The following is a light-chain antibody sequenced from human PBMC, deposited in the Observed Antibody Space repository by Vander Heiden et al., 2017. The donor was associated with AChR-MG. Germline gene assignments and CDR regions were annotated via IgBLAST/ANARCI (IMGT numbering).Light chain of an antibody. CDR2: EDN. CDR3: QSYDSSIEV. Sequence: FMLPPPPSVSESPRKPVTISCTRSSGSIATNNVQWYHQPPAGAPATVIYEDNQRPSGVPDRFSGSIDSSSNAASLTIAGLKTEDGTDYYCQSYDSSIEVFGGGTKLTVL. J-gene: IGLJ3*02. CDR1: SGSIATNN. V-gene: IGLV6-57*03.